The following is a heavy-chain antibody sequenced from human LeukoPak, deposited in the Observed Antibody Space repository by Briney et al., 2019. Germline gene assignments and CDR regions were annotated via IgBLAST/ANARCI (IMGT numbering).Heavy chain of an antibody. V-gene: IGHV1-8*03. CDR1: GYTFTSYD. Sequence: GASVKVSCKASGYTFTSYDINWVRQATGQGLEWMGWMNPNSGNTGYAQKFQGRVTITRNTSISTAYMELSSLRSEDTAVYYCARDWRDSSGKFPNDVFDIWGQGTMVTVSS. CDR3: ARDWRDSSGKFPNDVFDI. CDR2: MNPNSGNT. J-gene: IGHJ3*02. D-gene: IGHD3-22*01.